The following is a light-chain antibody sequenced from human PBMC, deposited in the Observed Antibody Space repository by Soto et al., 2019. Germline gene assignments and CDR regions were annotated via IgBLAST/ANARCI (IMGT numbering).Light chain of an antibody. CDR3: QQPGSGPWT. CDR2: IAS. CDR1: QSVSGSN. Sequence: EIVLTQSPDTLSLSPGERATLSCRASQSVSGSNLAWYQHKPGQGPRLLIYIASRRATGIPDRFSGSGSGTEFTLTISRLEPEDFAVYYCQQPGSGPWTFGQGTKVEIK. J-gene: IGKJ1*01. V-gene: IGKV3-20*01.